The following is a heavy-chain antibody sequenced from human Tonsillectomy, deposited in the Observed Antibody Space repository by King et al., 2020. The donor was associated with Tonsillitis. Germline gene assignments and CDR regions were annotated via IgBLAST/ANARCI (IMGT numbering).Heavy chain of an antibody. D-gene: IGHD3-22*01. CDR2: ISGSGGST. J-gene: IGHJ4*02. Sequence: VQLVESGGGLVQPGGSLRLSCAASGFTFSSYAMSWVRQAPGKGLEWVSAISGSGGSTYYADSVKGRFTISRDNSKNTLYLQRNSLRAEDTAVYYCAKDAVTMIGVVITTVFDYWGQGALVTVSS. V-gene: IGHV3-23*04. CDR3: AKDAVTMIGVVITTVFDY. CDR1: GFTFSSYA.